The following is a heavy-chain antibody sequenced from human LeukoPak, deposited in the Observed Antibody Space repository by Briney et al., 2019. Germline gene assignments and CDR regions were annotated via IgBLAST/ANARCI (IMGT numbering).Heavy chain of an antibody. CDR2: ISAYNGNT. CDR1: GYTFTSYG. J-gene: IGHJ4*02. D-gene: IGHD3-22*01. CDR3: ARGSPPRRNYDSRGYYSYYFDY. V-gene: IGHV1-18*01. Sequence: ASVKVSCKASGYTFTSYGISWVRQAPGQGLEWMGWISAYNGNTNYAQKLQGRVSMTTDTSTSTAYMELRSLRSDDTAVYYCARGSPPRRNYDSRGYYSYYFDYWGQGTLVTVSS.